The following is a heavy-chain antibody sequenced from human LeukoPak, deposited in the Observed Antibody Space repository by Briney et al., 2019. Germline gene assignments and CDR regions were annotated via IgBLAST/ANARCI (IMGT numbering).Heavy chain of an antibody. CDR3: TRQEGQGGATAFDS. D-gene: IGHD1-26*01. Sequence: SETLSLTCTVSDGSVSGYYWSWIRQPPGKGLEWIAYIYYTGTTNYNPSLKSRATMSVDTSKNQFSLRLTSVTAADTAVYYCTRQEGQGGATAFDSWGQGTLVTVSS. V-gene: IGHV4-59*08. CDR1: DGSVSGYY. CDR2: IYYTGTT. J-gene: IGHJ4*02.